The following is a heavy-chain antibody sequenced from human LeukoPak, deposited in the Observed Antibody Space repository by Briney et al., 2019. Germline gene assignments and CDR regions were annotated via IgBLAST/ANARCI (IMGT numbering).Heavy chain of an antibody. CDR2: MNPNRGKK. Sequence: ASVKDSCKGTGYTYTSYDINWVGQAGGQGLEGMGWMNPNRGKKGYEKKFQGRVTMTSHTSICTAYMELSSLRSQDTAVYYCAILISSQYSSSWYRSYFFYYGMDVWRQGTTVTVSS. D-gene: IGHD6-13*01. J-gene: IGHJ6*02. CDR3: AILISSQYSSSWYRSYFFYYGMDV. V-gene: IGHV1-8*01. CDR1: GYTYTSYD.